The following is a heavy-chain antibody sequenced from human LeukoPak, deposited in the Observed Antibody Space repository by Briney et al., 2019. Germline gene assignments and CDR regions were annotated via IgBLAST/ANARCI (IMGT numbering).Heavy chain of an antibody. D-gene: IGHD3-22*01. CDR1: GFSFSSYA. Sequence: PGGSLRLSCAASGFSFSSYAINWVRQAPGKGLEWVSSISPSSSYIHYADSAKGRFTISRDDAKNSLYLQMSSLRAEDTAVYYCARVVTYYSDSGYALDFWGHGALVSVSA. CDR2: ISPSSSYI. V-gene: IGHV3-21*01. CDR3: ARVVTYYSDSGYALDF. J-gene: IGHJ4*01.